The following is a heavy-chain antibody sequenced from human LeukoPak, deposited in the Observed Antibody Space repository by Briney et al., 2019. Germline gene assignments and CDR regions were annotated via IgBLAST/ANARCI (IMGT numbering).Heavy chain of an antibody. J-gene: IGHJ2*01. CDR1: GFPFSSFA. Sequence: GGSLRLSCAASGFPFSSFAMVWVRQAPGKGLEWVSALSGPATRAIYADSVRGRFTISRDNFKNTLSLQMNSLRAEDSAVYYCAKCRGGGGEYWHFDLWGRGILVSVSS. CDR3: AKCRGGGGEYWHFDL. D-gene: IGHD2-15*01. V-gene: IGHV3-23*01. CDR2: LSGPATRA.